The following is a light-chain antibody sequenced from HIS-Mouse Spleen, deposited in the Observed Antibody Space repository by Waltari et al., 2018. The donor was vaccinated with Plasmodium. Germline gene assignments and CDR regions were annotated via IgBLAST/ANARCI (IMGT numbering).Light chain of an antibody. CDR2: KDS. CDR3: QSADSSGTYVV. Sequence: SYELPQPPSVSVSPGKTARITCSGDALPKQSAYWYQQKPGQAPVLVIYKDSERPSGIPERFSGSSSGTTVTLTISGVQAEDEADYYCQSADSSGTYVVFGGGTKLTVL. CDR1: ALPKQS. V-gene: IGLV3-25*03. J-gene: IGLJ2*01.